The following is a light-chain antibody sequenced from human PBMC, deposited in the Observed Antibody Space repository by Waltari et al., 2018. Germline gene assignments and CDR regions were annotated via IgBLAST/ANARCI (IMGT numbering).Light chain of an antibody. J-gene: IGKJ1*01. CDR3: QQYNSYST. CDR1: QRISTW. Sequence: DLQMTQSPSTLSASVGDRATITCRASQRISTWMAWYQQKPGKAPKLRIYRASSLERWVPQSFSGRGSGTEFTLTISSLQPDDFPTYHGQQYNSYSTFGQGTKVEIK. V-gene: IGKV1-5*03. CDR2: RAS.